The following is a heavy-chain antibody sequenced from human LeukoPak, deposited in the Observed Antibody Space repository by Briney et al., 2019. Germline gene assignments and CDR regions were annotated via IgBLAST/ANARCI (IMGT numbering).Heavy chain of an antibody. D-gene: IGHD3-22*01. CDR2: IYSGGST. Sequence: PGGSLRLSCAASGFTVSSNYMSWVRQAPGKGLEWVSVIYSGGSTYYADSVKGRFTISRDNSKNTLYIQMNSLRAEDTAVYYCARDSYYYDSSGYHRTNWFDPWGQGTLVTVSS. J-gene: IGHJ5*02. CDR3: ARDSYYYDSSGYHRTNWFDP. CDR1: GFTVSSNY. V-gene: IGHV3-53*01.